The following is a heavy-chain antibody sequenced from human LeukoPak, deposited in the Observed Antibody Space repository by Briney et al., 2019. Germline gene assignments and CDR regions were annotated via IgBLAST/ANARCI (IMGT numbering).Heavy chain of an antibody. CDR1: GFTFSTYG. J-gene: IGHJ4*02. Sequence: PGGSLRLSCAASGFTFSTYGMSWVRQAPGKGLEWVSAISDSGGSTYYADSVKGRFTISKDNSKNTLYLQMNSLRAEDTALYYCAKGKAQLDYWGQGTLVTVSS. V-gene: IGHV3-23*01. CDR2: ISDSGGST. CDR3: AKGKAQLDY. D-gene: IGHD6-13*01.